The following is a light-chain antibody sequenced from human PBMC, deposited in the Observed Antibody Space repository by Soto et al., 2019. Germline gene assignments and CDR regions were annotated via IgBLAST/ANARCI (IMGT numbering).Light chain of an antibody. CDR2: GAS. CDR1: QSVSSN. J-gene: IGKJ4*01. Sequence: EILMTQSPATLSVSPGERATLSCRASQSVSSNLAWYQQKPGQAPRLLIYGASTRATGIPARFSGSGSGTEFTLTISSLQSEDFAVYYCQQYNNWLALTFGGGTKVDIK. V-gene: IGKV3-15*01. CDR3: QQYNNWLALT.